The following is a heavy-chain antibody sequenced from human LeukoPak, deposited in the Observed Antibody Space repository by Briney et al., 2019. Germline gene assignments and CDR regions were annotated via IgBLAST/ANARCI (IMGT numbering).Heavy chain of an antibody. D-gene: IGHD3-22*01. CDR2: ISAYNGIT. Sequence: ASVKVSCKASGYTFTSYGISWVRQAPGQGLEWMGWISAYNGITNYAQKLQGRVTITTDTSTSTAYMELRSLRSDDTAVYYCARGGSYYDSSGYYYSTTGDYWGQGTLVTVSS. CDR1: GYTFTSYG. V-gene: IGHV1-18*01. J-gene: IGHJ4*02. CDR3: ARGGSYYDSSGYYYSTTGDY.